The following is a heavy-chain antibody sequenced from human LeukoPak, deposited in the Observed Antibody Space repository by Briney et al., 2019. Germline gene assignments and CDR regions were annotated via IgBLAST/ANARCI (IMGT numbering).Heavy chain of an antibody. D-gene: IGHD2-15*01. Sequence: LETLSLTCTVSGGSISSSDHFWGWIRQSPGKGLEWIGSLYYTGSAYYNPSLKSRVTIFVDTSKNQFSLRVTSVTAADTYVYYCARGFSALVGSGNWFDSWGQGTLVTVSS. CDR3: ARGFSALVGSGNWFDS. V-gene: IGHV4-39*01. J-gene: IGHJ5*01. CDR2: LYYTGSA. CDR1: GGSISSSDHF.